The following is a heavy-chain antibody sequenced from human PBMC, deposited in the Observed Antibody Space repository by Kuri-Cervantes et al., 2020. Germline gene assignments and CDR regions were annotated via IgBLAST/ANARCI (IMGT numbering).Heavy chain of an antibody. CDR3: ARMYGDYLFYY. Sequence: SETLSLTCAVYGGSFSGYYWSWIRQPPGKGLEWIGRIYTSGSTNYNPSLKSRVTMSVDTSKNQFSLKLSSVTAADTAVYYCARMYGDYLFYYWGQGTLVTVSS. V-gene: IGHV4-59*10. CDR1: GGSFSGYY. D-gene: IGHD4-17*01. J-gene: IGHJ4*02. CDR2: IYTSGST.